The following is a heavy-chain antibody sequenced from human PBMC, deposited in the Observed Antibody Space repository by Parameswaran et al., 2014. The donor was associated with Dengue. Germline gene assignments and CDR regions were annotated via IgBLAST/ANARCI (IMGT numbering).Heavy chain of an antibody. CDR2: ISPNTGGT. CDR3: ARVRSSIATAGTPLSRESSNWFHP. Sequence: WVRQAPGQGLEWMGWISPNTGGTKITQKYRGRVTMTRDSSIGTAYMELNRLTSDDTAVYYCARVRSSIATAGTPLSRESSNWFHPWGQGTLVTVSS. D-gene: IGHD6-13*01. J-gene: IGHJ5*02. V-gene: IGHV1-2*02.